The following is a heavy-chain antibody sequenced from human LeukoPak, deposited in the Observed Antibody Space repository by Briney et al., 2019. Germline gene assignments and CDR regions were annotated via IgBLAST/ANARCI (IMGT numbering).Heavy chain of an antibody. V-gene: IGHV3-30*18. CDR1: GFTFNSYG. D-gene: IGHD4-17*01. Sequence: GTSLRLSCVASGFTFNSYGMHWVRRTPGGGLEWVAVMSFDGSNKDYRDSVKGRFIISRDNSKNTLYLQMHSLRAEDTALYYCAKDKGNFGDFYYFDNWGQGTLVTVSS. CDR3: AKDKGNFGDFYYFDN. CDR2: MSFDGSNK. J-gene: IGHJ4*02.